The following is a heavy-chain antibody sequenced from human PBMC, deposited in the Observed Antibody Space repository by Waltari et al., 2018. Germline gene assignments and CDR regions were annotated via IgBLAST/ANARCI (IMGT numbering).Heavy chain of an antibody. Sequence: EVQLLESGGGLVQPGGSLRLSCAASGFTFSSYAMSWVRQAPGKGLGLVSVIYSGGSSTYYADSVKGRFTISRDNSKNTLYLQMNSLRAEDTAVYYCAKEVGVGAGFYYYYYMDVWGKGTTVTVSS. D-gene: IGHD1-26*01. V-gene: IGHV3-23*03. CDR1: GFTFSSYA. CDR3: AKEVGVGAGFYYYYYMDV. J-gene: IGHJ6*03. CDR2: IYSGGSST.